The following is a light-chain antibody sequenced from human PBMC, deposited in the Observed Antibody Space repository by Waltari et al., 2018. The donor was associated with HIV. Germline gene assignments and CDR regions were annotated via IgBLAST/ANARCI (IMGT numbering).Light chain of an antibody. CDR3: SSYTLTSTYV. V-gene: IGLV2-14*03. Sequence: QSALTQPASVSGAPGQSITISCTGTTRDVGGYDYVSWYQQHPGKAPKLIIYDVNPRTSGVSNRFSGAESCNTASLTISGLQAEDEADYYCSSYTLTSTYVFGTGTKVTVL. J-gene: IGLJ1*01. CDR2: DVN. CDR1: TRDVGGYDY.